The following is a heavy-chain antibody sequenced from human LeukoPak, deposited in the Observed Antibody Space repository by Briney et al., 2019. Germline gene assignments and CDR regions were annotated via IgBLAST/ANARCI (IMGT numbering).Heavy chain of an antibody. V-gene: IGHV3-53*01. CDR2: IYSSGST. Sequence: GGSLRLSCAASGFTVSTNYMTWVPQAPGKGLEWVSVIYSSGSTYYADSVKGRFTISRDNSKNTLYLQMNSLRAEDTAVYYCARVPYGGSSGSWGQGTLVTVSS. D-gene: IGHD2-15*01. J-gene: IGHJ5*02. CDR3: ARVPYGGSSGS. CDR1: GFTVSTNY.